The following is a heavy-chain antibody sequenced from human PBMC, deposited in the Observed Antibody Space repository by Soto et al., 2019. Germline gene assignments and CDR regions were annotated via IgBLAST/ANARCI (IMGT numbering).Heavy chain of an antibody. CDR2: ISSSSSYI. Sequence: PGGSVRRSCAACGFTFSSYSMNWVRQAPGKGLEWVSSISSSSSYIYYADSVKGRFTISRDNAKNSLYLQMNSLRAEDTAVYYCGGTSSPDLNGAARHIDYWGQGTLVTVSS. J-gene: IGHJ4*02. CDR3: GGTSSPDLNGAARHIDY. V-gene: IGHV3-21*01. CDR1: GFTFSSYS. D-gene: IGHD6-6*01.